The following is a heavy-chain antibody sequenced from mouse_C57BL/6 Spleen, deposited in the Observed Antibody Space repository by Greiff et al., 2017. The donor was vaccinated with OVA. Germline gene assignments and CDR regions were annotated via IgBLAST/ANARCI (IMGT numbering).Heavy chain of an antibody. D-gene: IGHD2-1*01. V-gene: IGHV1-47*01. CDR1: GYTFTTYP. CDR2: FHPYNDDT. Sequence: QVQLKQSGAELVKPGASVKMSCKASGYTFTTYPIEWMKQNHGKSLEWIGNFHPYNDDTKYNEKFKGKATLTVEKSSSTVYLELSRLTSDDSAVYYGARGNDGNPYYYAMDYWGQGTSVTVSS. CDR3: ARGNDGNPYYYAMDY. J-gene: IGHJ4*01.